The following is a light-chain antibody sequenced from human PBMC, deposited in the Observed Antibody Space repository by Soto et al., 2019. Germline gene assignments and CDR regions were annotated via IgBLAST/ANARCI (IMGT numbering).Light chain of an antibody. Sequence: DIVMTQSPDSLAVSLGERATINCKSSQSVLYSSNNKNYLALYQQKPRQPPRLLIYWASTRESGVPDRFSGSGSGTDFTLTISSLQAEDVAVYYCQQYYTTRTFGQGTKVEI. CDR3: QQYYTTRT. CDR2: WAS. J-gene: IGKJ1*01. CDR1: QSVLYSSNNKNY. V-gene: IGKV4-1*01.